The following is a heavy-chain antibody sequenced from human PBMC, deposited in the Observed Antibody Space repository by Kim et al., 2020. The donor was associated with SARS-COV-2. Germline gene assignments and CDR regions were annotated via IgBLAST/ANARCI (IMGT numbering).Heavy chain of an antibody. J-gene: IGHJ6*02. CDR2: INTNTGNP. CDR1: GYTFTSYA. Sequence: ASVKVSCKASGYTFTSYAMNWVRQAPGQGLEWMGWINTNTGNPTYAQGFTGRFVFSLDTSVSTAYLQISSLKAEDTAVYYCARPAASYYYYGMDVWGQGTTVTVSS. CDR3: ARPAASYYYYGMDV. D-gene: IGHD2-15*01. V-gene: IGHV7-4-1*02.